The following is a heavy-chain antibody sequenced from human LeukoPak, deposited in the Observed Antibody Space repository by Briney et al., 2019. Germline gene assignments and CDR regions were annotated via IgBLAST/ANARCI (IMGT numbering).Heavy chain of an antibody. CDR3: ARGPRSQYGMDV. Sequence: GGSLRLSCAASGFTFSSYAMSWVRQAPGKGLEWVSAISGSGGSTYYADSVKGRFTISRDNSKNTLYLQMNSLRAEDTAVYYCARGPRSQYGMDVWGQGTTVTVSS. CDR1: GFTFSSYA. J-gene: IGHJ6*02. V-gene: IGHV3-23*01. CDR2: ISGSGGST.